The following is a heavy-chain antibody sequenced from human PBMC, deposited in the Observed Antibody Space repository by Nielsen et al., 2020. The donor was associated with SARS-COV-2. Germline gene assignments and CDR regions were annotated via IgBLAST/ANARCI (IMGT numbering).Heavy chain of an antibody. CDR3: ARGGGSRGRFDS. V-gene: IGHV4-34*01. D-gene: IGHD6-13*01. CDR2: INHSGST. CDR1: GGSFSGYD. Sequence: SETLSLTCAVYGGSFSGYDWSWIRQAPGKGLEWIGEINHSGSTNYNPSLKSRVTISVDTSKNQFSLKLTSMTAADTAVYYCARGGGSRGRFDSWGQGTLVTVSS. J-gene: IGHJ4*02.